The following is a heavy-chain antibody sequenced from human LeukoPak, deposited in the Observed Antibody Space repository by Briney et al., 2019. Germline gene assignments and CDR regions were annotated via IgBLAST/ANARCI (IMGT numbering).Heavy chain of an antibody. D-gene: IGHD2-8*01. CDR3: NGPTY. Sequence: GGSLRLSFVASGFTFGNYWMNWVRQAPGKGLEWVANIKNDGGATYYLDSVKGRFTISRDNAKSSLYLQMDSLRAEDTAVYYCNGPTYWGQGTLVTVSS. CDR2: IKNDGGAT. J-gene: IGHJ4*02. V-gene: IGHV3-7*05. CDR1: GFTFGNYW.